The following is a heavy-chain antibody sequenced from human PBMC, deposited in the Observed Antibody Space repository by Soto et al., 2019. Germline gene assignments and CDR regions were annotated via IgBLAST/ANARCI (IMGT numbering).Heavy chain of an antibody. D-gene: IGHD3-22*01. CDR3: AKEGTREYYYDSSGYFAY. J-gene: IGHJ4*02. Sequence: QVQLVESGGGVVQPGRSLRLSCAASGFTFSSYGMHWVRQAPGKGLEWVAVISYDGSNKYYADSVKGRFTISRDNSKNPVYLQMNSRKAEDTAVYYCAKEGTREYYYDSSGYFAYWGQGPLVRVSS. V-gene: IGHV3-30*18. CDR1: GFTFSSYG. CDR2: ISYDGSNK.